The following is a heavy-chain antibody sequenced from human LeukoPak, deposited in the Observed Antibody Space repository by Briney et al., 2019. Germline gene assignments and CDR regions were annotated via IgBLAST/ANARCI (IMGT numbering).Heavy chain of an antibody. V-gene: IGHV3-48*01. CDR2: ISSGSSTI. CDR1: GFTFSSYS. D-gene: IGHD1-14*01. CDR3: APGGIPPNYYYGMDV. J-gene: IGHJ6*02. Sequence: GGSLRLSCAASGFTFSSYSLTWVRQAPGKGLEWVSYISSGSSTIYYADSVKGRFTISRDNAKNSLYLQMNSLRAEDTAVYYCAPGGIPPNYYYGMDVWGQGTTVTVSS.